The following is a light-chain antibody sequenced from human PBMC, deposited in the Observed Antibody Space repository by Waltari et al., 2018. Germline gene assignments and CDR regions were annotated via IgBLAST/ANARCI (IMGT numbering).Light chain of an antibody. CDR3: QQFNNYPLT. Sequence: AIQFTHSPSSLSASVGDRVTITCRASHGVSSALAWYQQKPGKPPKLLIYDASSMERGVPSRFSGSGSGTDFTLTISSLQPEDFATYYCQQFNNYPLTFGGGTKVEIK. V-gene: IGKV1D-13*01. CDR2: DAS. CDR1: HGVSSA. J-gene: IGKJ4*01.